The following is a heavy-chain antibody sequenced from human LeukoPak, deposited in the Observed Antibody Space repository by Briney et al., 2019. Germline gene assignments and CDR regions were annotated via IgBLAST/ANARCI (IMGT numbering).Heavy chain of an antibody. CDR3: AKNNDYGGSYWYFDL. Sequence: QPGGSLRLSCAASGFTFTNYAMHWARQAPGKGLEWVAVISYDETNKYYEDSVKGRFTISRDSSKNTLYLQMSSLRDEDTAVYYCAKNNDYGGSYWYFDLWGRGTLVTVSS. J-gene: IGHJ2*01. CDR2: ISYDETNK. CDR1: GFTFTNYA. V-gene: IGHV3-30*04. D-gene: IGHD4-23*01.